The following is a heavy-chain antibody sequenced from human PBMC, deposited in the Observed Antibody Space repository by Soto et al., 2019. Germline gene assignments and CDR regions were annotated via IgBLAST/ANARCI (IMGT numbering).Heavy chain of an antibody. D-gene: IGHD1-1*01. CDR2: IYSGDST. J-gene: IGHJ6*02. V-gene: IGHV3-66*01. Sequence: EVQLVESGGGLVQPGGSLRLSCAASGFTVSSNYMSWVRQAPGKGLEWVSVIYSGDSTYYADSVKGRFTISRDNSKNTLYLQLNSLRADVTPSYYRARDRNILLGMDVWGQGTTVTVSS. CDR3: ARDRNILLGMDV. CDR1: GFTVSSNY.